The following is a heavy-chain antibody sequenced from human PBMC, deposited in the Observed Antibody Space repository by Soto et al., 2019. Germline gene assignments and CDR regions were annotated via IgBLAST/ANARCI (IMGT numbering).Heavy chain of an antibody. D-gene: IGHD4-17*01. J-gene: IGHJ4*02. CDR2: IYHSGST. V-gene: IGHV4-30-2*01. CDR3: ARATYGDLFDY. CDR1: GGSISSGGYS. Sequence: LSLTCAVSGGSISSGGYSWSWIRQPPGKGLEWIGYIYHSGSTYYNPSLKSRVTISVDRSKNQFSLKLSSVTAADTAVYYCARATYGDLFDYWGQGTLVTVSS.